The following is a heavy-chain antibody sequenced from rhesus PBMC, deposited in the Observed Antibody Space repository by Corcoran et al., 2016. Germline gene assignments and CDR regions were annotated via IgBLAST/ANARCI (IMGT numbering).Heavy chain of an antibody. Sequence: QVQLQESGPGLVKPSETLPLTCAVSGASISSNYWSWIRQAPGTGLGWIGRIYGTGERNNYNPSLKSRVTISIDTSKNQVSLKLSSVTAADTALYYCARDRAYCSRGVCYARFDVWGAGVLVTVSS. D-gene: IGHD2-39*01. J-gene: IGHJ5-1*01. CDR2: IYGTGERN. CDR3: ARDRAYCSRGVCYARFDV. V-gene: IGHV4S2*01. CDR1: GASISSNY.